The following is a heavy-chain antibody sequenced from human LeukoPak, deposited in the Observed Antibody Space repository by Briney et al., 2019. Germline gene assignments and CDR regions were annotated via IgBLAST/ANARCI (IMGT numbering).Heavy chain of an antibody. D-gene: IGHD3-22*01. J-gene: IGHJ5*02. CDR1: GGTFSSYA. V-gene: IGHV1-69*04. CDR2: IIPILGIA. Sequence: SVKFSCKAYGGTFSSYAISWVRQAPGQGLEWMGRIIPILGIANYAQKFQGRVTITADKSTSTAYMELSSLRSEDRAVYYCARDSPDYYDSSGLTFDPWGQGTLVTVSS. CDR3: ARDSPDYYDSSGLTFDP.